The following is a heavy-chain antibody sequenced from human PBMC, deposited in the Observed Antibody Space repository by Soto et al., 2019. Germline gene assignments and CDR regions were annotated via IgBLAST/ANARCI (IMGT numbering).Heavy chain of an antibody. CDR2: ISGGGGST. V-gene: IGHV3-23*01. J-gene: IGHJ4*02. CDR1: GLTFSNYV. Sequence: GGSLRLSCAVSGLTFSNYVMSWVRQAPGKGLEWVSTISGGGGSTYYADSVTGRFTISRDISKNTLYLQMNSLRAEDTALYYCAKRTGEAAFEYWGQGTQVTVSS. CDR3: AKRTGEAAFEY. D-gene: IGHD7-27*01.